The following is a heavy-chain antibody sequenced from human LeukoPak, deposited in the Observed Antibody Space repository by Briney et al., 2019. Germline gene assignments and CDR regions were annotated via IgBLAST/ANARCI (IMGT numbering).Heavy chain of an antibody. CDR2: IYYSGST. V-gene: IGHV4-39*07. CDR3: ARDGLWFGELLSHSDY. J-gene: IGHJ4*02. D-gene: IGHD3-10*01. CDR1: GGSISSSSYY. Sequence: SETLSLTCTVSGGSISSSSYYWGWIRQPPGKGLEWIGSIYYSGSTYYNPSLKSRVTISVDTSKNQFSLKLSSVTAADTAVYYCARDGLWFGELLSHSDYWGQGTLVTVSS.